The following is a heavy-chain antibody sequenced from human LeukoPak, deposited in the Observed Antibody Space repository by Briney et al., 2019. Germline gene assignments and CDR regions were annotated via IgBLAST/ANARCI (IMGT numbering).Heavy chain of an antibody. CDR2: IQTDGNTK. V-gene: IGHV3-33*01. CDR1: GFTSSNYG. Sequence: GRSLRLSCAASGFTSSNYGIHWVRQAPAKGLEWVTFIQTDGNTKYYADSVRGRFTISRDNSKNTVSLQMNSLRAEDTAVYYCAREESSLVLGGLAYWGQGTLVTVSS. CDR3: AREESSLVLGGLAY. D-gene: IGHD6-13*01. J-gene: IGHJ4*02.